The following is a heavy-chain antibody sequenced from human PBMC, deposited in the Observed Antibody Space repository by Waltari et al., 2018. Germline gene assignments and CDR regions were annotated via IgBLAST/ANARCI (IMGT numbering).Heavy chain of an antibody. CDR2: ISYDGSNK. D-gene: IGHD2-15*01. Sequence: QVQLVESGGGVVQPGRSLRLSCAASGFTFSSHAMHWARQAPGKGLEWVAVISYDGSNKYYADSVKGRFTISRDNSKNTLYLQMNSLRAEDTAVYYCARRYCSGGSCPASFDYWGQGTLVTVSS. CDR1: GFTFSSHA. J-gene: IGHJ4*02. V-gene: IGHV3-30-3*01. CDR3: ARRYCSGGSCPASFDY.